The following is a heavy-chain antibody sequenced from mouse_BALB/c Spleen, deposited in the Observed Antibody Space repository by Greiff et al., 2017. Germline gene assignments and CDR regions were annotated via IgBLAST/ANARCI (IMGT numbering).Heavy chain of an antibody. Sequence: QSLSITCTVSGFSLTSYGVHWVRQPPGKGLEWLGVIWAGGSTNYNSALMSRLSISKDNSKSQVFLKMNSLQTDDTAMYYCARDQAYYGSSYWYFDVWGAGTTVTVSS. V-gene: IGHV2-9*02. CDR2: IWAGGST. J-gene: IGHJ1*01. D-gene: IGHD1-1*01. CDR3: ARDQAYYGSSYWYFDV. CDR1: GFSLTSYG.